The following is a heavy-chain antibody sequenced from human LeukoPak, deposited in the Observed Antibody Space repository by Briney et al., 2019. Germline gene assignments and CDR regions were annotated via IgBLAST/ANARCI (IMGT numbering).Heavy chain of an antibody. Sequence: GGSLRLSCAASGFTFSSYGMHWVRQAPGKGLEWVAFIRYDGSNKYYADSVKGRFTISRDNSKNTLYLQMNSLRAEDTAVYYCAKEANDFWSDYFTPPYDAFDIWGQGTMVTVFS. CDR3: AKEANDFWSDYFTPPYDAFDI. J-gene: IGHJ3*02. V-gene: IGHV3-30*02. CDR2: IRYDGSNK. CDR1: GFTFSSYG. D-gene: IGHD3-3*01.